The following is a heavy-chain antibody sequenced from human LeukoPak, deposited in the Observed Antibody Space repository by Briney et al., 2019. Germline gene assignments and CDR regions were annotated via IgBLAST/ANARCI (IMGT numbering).Heavy chain of an antibody. CDR3: ARVKGYYDILTGNLDAFDT. CDR2: IYYSGST. D-gene: IGHD3-9*01. Sequence: PSETLSLTCTVSGGSISSYYWSWIRQPPGKGLEWIGYIYYSGSTNYNPSLKSRVTISVDTSKNQFSLKLSSVTAADTAVYYCARVKGYYDILTGNLDAFDTWGQGTMVTVSS. CDR1: GGSISSYY. V-gene: IGHV4-59*01. J-gene: IGHJ3*02.